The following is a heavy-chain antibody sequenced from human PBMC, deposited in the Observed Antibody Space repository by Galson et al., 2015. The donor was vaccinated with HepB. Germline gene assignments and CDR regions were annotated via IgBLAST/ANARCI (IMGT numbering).Heavy chain of an antibody. Sequence: SVKVSCKASGYTFTSYDMNWVRQAPGQGLEWMGWINTNTGNPTYAQGFTGRFVFSLETSVSTAYLQISSLKAEDTAVYYCARGVYGGNNNWFDPWGQGILVTVSS. CDR3: ARGVYGGNNNWFDP. CDR1: GYTFTSYD. CDR2: INTNTGNP. D-gene: IGHD4-23*01. J-gene: IGHJ5*02. V-gene: IGHV7-4-1*02.